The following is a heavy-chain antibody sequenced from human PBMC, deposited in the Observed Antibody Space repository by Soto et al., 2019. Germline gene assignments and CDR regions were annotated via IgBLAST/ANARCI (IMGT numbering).Heavy chain of an antibody. V-gene: IGHV3-33*01. CDR3: ARAQYSSGWSIDY. D-gene: IGHD6-19*01. J-gene: IGHJ4*02. Sequence: GGSLRLSCAASGFTFSSYGMHWVRQAPGKGLEWVAVIWYDGSNKYYADSVKGRFTISRDNSKNTLYLQMNSLRAEDTAVYYCARAQYSSGWSIDYWGQGTLVTVSS. CDR1: GFTFSSYG. CDR2: IWYDGSNK.